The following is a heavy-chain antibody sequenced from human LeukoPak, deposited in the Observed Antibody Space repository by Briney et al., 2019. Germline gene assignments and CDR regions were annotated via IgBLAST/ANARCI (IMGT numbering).Heavy chain of an antibody. V-gene: IGHV4-31*03. CDR3: ARGRNYYDSSGPPYYYSALDV. CDR2: IYHSGNT. D-gene: IGHD3-22*01. CDR1: SGSISSGGYY. J-gene: IGHJ6*02. Sequence: SQTLSLTCTVSSGSISSGGYYWSWIRQHPGKGLEWIGYIYHSGNTYYNPSLKSRVTISIHNSKNQFSLKVNSVTAADTAVYYCARGRNYYDSSGPPYYYSALDVWGQGTTVTVSS.